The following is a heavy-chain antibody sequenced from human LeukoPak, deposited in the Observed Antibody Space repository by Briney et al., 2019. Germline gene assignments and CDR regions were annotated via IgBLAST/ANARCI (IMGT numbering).Heavy chain of an antibody. D-gene: IGHD2-15*01. Sequence: ASVKDSCKASGYTFTSYYIVWVRQAPGQGLEWMGRIDPSGGSTSYAQKFQGRVTMTRGTSTSTVYMELSSLISEDTAVYYCVRNSGSGFDYWGQGTLVTVSS. CDR1: GYTFTSYY. J-gene: IGHJ4*02. CDR3: VRNSGSGFDY. CDR2: IDPSGGST. V-gene: IGHV1-46*01.